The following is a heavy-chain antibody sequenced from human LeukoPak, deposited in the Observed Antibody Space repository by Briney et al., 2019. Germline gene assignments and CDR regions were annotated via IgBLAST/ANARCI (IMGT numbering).Heavy chain of an antibody. D-gene: IGHD3-22*01. CDR3: ARGTGFYDSSGHYYWGYFDS. CDR2: IYDSGST. Sequence: SETLSLTCAVSGGSISGHYWSWIRQPPGKGLEWIGYIYDSGSTNYNPSLKSRVSISIDTSKNQYSLKLTSVTAADTAIYYCARGTGFYDSSGHYYWGYFDSWGQGTLVPVSS. J-gene: IGHJ4*02. V-gene: IGHV4-59*11. CDR1: GGSISGHY.